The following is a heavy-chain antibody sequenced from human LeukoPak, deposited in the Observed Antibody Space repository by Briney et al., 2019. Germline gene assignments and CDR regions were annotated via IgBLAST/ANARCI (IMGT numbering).Heavy chain of an antibody. CDR2: IYYSGST. CDR1: GGSISSHY. J-gene: IGHJ6*03. CDR3: ARMSHGIVAADTVSLYYYYYYMDV. V-gene: IGHV4-59*11. Sequence: SETLSLTGTVSGGSISSHYWSWIRQPPGKGLEWIGYIYYSGSTNYNPSLKSRVTISVDTSKNQFSLKLSSVTAADTAVYYCARMSHGIVAADTVSLYYYYYYMDVWGKGTTVTVSS. D-gene: IGHD6-13*01.